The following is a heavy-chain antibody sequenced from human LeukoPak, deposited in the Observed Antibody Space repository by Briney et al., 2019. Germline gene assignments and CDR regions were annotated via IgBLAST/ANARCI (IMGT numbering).Heavy chain of an antibody. CDR2: ISYDGSNK. V-gene: IGHV3-30*18. CDR3: AKPNYGDSFGFFDL. D-gene: IGHD4-17*01. J-gene: IGHJ2*01. Sequence: PGRSLRLSCAASGFPFSSYGMHWVRQAPGKGLEWVAVISYDGSNKYYADSVRGRFTISRDNSKNTLYLQMNSLRAEDTALYYCAKPNYGDSFGFFDLWGRGTRVTVSS. CDR1: GFPFSSYG.